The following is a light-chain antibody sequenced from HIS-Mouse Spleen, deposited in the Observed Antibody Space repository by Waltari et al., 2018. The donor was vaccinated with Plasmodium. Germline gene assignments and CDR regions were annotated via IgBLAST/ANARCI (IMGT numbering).Light chain of an antibody. J-gene: IGKJ3*01. Sequence: EIVMTQSPATLSVSPGERATLSCRASQSVSSNLAWYQQKPGQAPRLLIYGASTRATGIPARFSGSGSGTEFTLTISSLQSEDFGVYYCQQYNNWSFTFGPGTKVDIK. CDR2: GAS. CDR1: QSVSSN. CDR3: QQYNNWSFT. V-gene: IGKV3-15*01.